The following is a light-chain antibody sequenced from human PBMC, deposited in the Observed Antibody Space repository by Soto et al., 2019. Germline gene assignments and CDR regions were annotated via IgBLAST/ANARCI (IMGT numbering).Light chain of an antibody. CDR2: SNN. V-gene: IGLV1-44*01. Sequence: QSALTQPPSAYGTPGQRVTISCSGGSSNIGSNTVNWYQQLPGTAPKLLIYSNNQRPSGVPDRFSGSKSGTSASLAISGLQSEDEADYYCAAWDDSLNGFYVFGTGTKVTVL. CDR1: SSNIGSNT. CDR3: AAWDDSLNGFYV. J-gene: IGLJ1*01.